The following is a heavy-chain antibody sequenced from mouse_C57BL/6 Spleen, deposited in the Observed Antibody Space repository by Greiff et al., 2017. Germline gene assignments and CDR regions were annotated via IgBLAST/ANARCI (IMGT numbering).Heavy chain of an antibody. CDR2: IYPGDGDT. V-gene: IGHV1-80*01. Sequence: VQLVESGAELVKPGASVKISCKASGYAFSSYWMNWVKQRPGKGLEWIGQIYPGDGDTNYNGKFKGKATLTADKSSSTAYMQLSSLTSEDSAVYFCARSDYGRGWYFDVWGTGTTVTVSS. D-gene: IGHD1-1*01. J-gene: IGHJ1*03. CDR1: GYAFSSYW. CDR3: ARSDYGRGWYFDV.